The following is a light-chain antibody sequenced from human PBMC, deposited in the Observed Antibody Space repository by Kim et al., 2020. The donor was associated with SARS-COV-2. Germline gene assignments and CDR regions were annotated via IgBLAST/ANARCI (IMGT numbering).Light chain of an antibody. V-gene: IGLV1-51*01. CDR3: GTWDSSLSAYV. J-gene: IGLJ1*01. CDR1: SSNIGNNY. Sequence: GQKVPISCSESSSNIGNNYVSWYQQLPGTAPKLLIYDNNKRPSGIPDRFSGSKSGTSATLGITGLQTGDEADYYCGTWDSSLSAYVFGTGTKVTVL. CDR2: DNN.